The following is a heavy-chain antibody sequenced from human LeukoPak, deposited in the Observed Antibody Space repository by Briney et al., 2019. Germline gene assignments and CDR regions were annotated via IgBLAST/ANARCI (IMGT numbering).Heavy chain of an antibody. D-gene: IGHD3-22*01. CDR3: AREGGGDYYDSSGYYIWFDP. J-gene: IGHJ5*02. CDR1: GFTFSSYA. Sequence: GGSLRLSCAASGFTFSSYAMSWVRQAPGKGLEWVSAISGSGGSTYYADSVKGRFTISRDNSKNTLYLQMNSLRAEDTAVYYCAREGGGDYYDSSGYYIWFDPWGQGTLVTVSS. V-gene: IGHV3-23*01. CDR2: ISGSGGST.